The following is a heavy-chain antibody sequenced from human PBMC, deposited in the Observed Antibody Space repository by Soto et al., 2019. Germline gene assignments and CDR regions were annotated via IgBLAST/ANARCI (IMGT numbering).Heavy chain of an antibody. Sequence: SVKVSCKASGGTFSSYAISWVRQAPGQGLEWMGGIIPIFGTANYAQKFQGRVTITADKSTSTAYMELSSLRSEDTAVYYCATYCSSTSCYPRPITQNYYYYGMDVWGQGTTVTVSS. CDR2: IIPIFGTA. V-gene: IGHV1-69*06. CDR3: ATYCSSTSCYPRPITQNYYYYGMDV. J-gene: IGHJ6*02. D-gene: IGHD2-2*01. CDR1: GGTFSSYA.